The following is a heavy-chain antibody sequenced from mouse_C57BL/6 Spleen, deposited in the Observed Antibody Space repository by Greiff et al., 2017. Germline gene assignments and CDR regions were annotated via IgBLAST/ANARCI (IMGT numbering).Heavy chain of an antibody. CDR2: INPNNGGT. V-gene: IGHV1-22*01. CDR1: GYTFTDYN. CDR3: ASLYSNRVYAMDY. J-gene: IGHJ4*01. Sequence: EVQLQQSGPELVKPGASVKMSCKASGYTFTDYNMHWVKQSHGKSLEWIGYINPNNGGTSYNQKFKGKATLTVNKSSSTAYMELRSLTSEDSAVYYCASLYSNRVYAMDYWGQGTSVTVSS. D-gene: IGHD2-5*01.